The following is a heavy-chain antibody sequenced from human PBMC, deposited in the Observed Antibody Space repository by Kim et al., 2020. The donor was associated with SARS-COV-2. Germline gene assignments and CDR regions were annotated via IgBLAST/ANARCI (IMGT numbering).Heavy chain of an antibody. V-gene: IGHV4-39*01. CDR2: IYYSGST. CDR1: GGSISSSSYY. J-gene: IGHJ5*02. CDR3: ARLRTNNWFDP. Sequence: SETLSLTCTVSGGSISSSSYYWGWIRQPPGKGLEWIGSIYYSGSTYYNPSLKSRVTISVDTSKNQFSLKLSSVTAADTAVYYCARLRTNNWFDPWGQGTLVTVSS.